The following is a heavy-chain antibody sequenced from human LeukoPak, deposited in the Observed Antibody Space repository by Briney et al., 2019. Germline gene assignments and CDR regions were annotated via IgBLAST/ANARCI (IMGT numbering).Heavy chain of an antibody. V-gene: IGHV3-74*01. Sequence: GGSLRLSCAASGFTFSIYWMHWVRQAPGQGLVWVSNMNSEGSITNYADSVKGRFTISRDNAKNTLYLQMNNLGVEDTGIYYCAKENKSPDLWGQGTLVTVSS. D-gene: IGHD3/OR15-3a*01. CDR1: GFTFSIYW. CDR3: AKENKSPDL. J-gene: IGHJ4*02. CDR2: MNSEGSIT.